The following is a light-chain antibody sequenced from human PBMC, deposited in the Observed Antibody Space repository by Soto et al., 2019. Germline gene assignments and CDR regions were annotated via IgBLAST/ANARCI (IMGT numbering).Light chain of an antibody. CDR1: QSISSW. CDR3: QQFNNYPWT. CDR2: KAF. Sequence: DIQMTQSPSTLSASVGDRVTITCRASQSISSWLAWYQQKPGKAHKLQIYKAFSLESGVPSRFSGSGSGTEFTLTISSLQPDDFATYYCQQFNNYPWTFGQGTRVEIK. J-gene: IGKJ1*01. V-gene: IGKV1-5*03.